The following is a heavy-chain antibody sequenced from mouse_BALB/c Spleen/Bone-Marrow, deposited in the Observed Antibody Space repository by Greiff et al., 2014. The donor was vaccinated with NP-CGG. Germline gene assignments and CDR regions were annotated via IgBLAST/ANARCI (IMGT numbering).Heavy chain of an antibody. CDR3: ARYRLGTYFDY. J-gene: IGHJ2*01. CDR2: IDPANGNT. Sequence: VQLQQSGAELVKPGASVKLSCTASGFNIKDTYMHWVKQRPEQGLEWIGWIDPANGNTKYDPKFQGKATITADTSSNTAYLQLSSLTSEDTAVYYCARYRLGTYFDYWGQGTTLTVSS. CDR1: GFNIKDTY. V-gene: IGHV14-3*02. D-gene: IGHD2-14*01.